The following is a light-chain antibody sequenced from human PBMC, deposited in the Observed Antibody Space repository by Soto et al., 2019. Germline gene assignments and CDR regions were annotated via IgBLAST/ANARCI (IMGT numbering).Light chain of an antibody. CDR2: QDT. CDR3: QAWDRSTFYV. J-gene: IGLJ1*01. Sequence: SYELTQSPSVSVSPGQTASITCSGDKLGDKYACWYQQKPGQSPVLVIYQDTKRPSGIPERFSGSNSGNTATLTISGTQAMDEADYYCQAWDRSTFYVFGTGTKLTVL. V-gene: IGLV3-1*01. CDR1: KLGDKY.